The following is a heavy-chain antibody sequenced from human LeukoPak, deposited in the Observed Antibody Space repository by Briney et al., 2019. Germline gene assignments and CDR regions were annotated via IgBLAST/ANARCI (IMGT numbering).Heavy chain of an antibody. CDR2: IYSGGRT. D-gene: IGHD6-13*01. Sequence: GGSLRLSCSASGFIISDYAMHWVRQAPGRGLEWVSLIYSGGRTYYADSVKGRFTISRDNSKNTLYLQMNSLRAEDTAVYYCARNMAAAGLIFDYWGQGTLVTVSS. CDR3: ARNMAAAGLIFDY. J-gene: IGHJ4*02. CDR1: GFIISDYA. V-gene: IGHV3-53*01.